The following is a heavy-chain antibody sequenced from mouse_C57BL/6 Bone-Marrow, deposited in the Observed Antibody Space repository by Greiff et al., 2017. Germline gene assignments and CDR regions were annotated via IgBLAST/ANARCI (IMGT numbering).Heavy chain of an antibody. Sequence: VQLQHPGAELVKPGASVKLSCKASGYTFTSYWMQWVKQRPGQGLEWIGEIDPSDSYTNYNQKFKGKATLTVDTSSSTSYMQLSSLTSEDSAVYYCARNYPAWFAYWGQGTLVTVSA. CDR2: IDPSDSYT. V-gene: IGHV1-50*01. CDR1: GYTFTSYW. J-gene: IGHJ3*01. D-gene: IGHD1-1*02. CDR3: ARNYPAWFAY.